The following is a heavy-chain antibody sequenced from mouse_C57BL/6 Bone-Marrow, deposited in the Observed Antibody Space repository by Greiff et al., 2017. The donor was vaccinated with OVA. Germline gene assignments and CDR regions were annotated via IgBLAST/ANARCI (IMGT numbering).Heavy chain of an antibody. J-gene: IGHJ2*01. D-gene: IGHD3-2*02. V-gene: IGHV1-54*01. CDR2: INPGSGGT. CDR1: GYAFTNYL. CDR3: ARSDSSGYFDY. Sequence: VQLVESGAELVRPGTSVKVSCKASGYAFTNYLIEWVKQRPGQGLEWIGVINPGSGGTYYNEKFKGKATLTADKSSSTAYMRRSMLSSEDSAVYFGARSDSSGYFDYWGQGTTLTVSS.